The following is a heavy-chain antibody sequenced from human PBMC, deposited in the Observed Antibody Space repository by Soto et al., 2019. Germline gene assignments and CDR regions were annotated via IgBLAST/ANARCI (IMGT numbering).Heavy chain of an antibody. CDR1: GASTVSHYH. J-gene: IGHJ4*02. CDR2: IFNSGTT. D-gene: IGHD1-26*01. V-gene: IGHV4-31*02. CDR3: ALALGPTAGLDY. Sequence: SETLSLTCSVSGASTVSHYHWTWIRQPPGKGLEWMGYIFNSGTTFYNPSLTSRLSISMDTSGNHFSLELRSVTAADTAAYYCALALGPTAGLDYWGQGTQVTVSS.